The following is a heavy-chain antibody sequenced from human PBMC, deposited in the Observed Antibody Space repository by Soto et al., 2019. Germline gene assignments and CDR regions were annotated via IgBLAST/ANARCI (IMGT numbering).Heavy chain of an antibody. Sequence: EVQLLESGGGLVQPGGSLRLSCAASGFTFSSYAMSWVRQAPGKGLGWVSAISASGGSTYYADSVKGRFTISKDSSKNTVFLQINSLRAEDTAVYYCAKGSSAVYCFDYWGQGTLVTVSS. V-gene: IGHV3-23*01. CDR1: GFTFSSYA. D-gene: IGHD2-15*01. CDR3: AKGSSAVYCFDY. J-gene: IGHJ4*02. CDR2: ISASGGST.